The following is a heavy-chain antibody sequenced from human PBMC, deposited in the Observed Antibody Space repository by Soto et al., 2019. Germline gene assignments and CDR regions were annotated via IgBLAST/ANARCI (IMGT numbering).Heavy chain of an antibody. CDR1: GYTFTSYY. CDR3: ARGPTTIFGVVIPYYFDY. J-gene: IGHJ4*02. CDR2: INPSGGST. D-gene: IGHD3-3*01. Sequence: QVQLVQSGAEVKKPGASVKVSCKASGYTFTSYYMHWVRQAPGQGLEWMGIINPSGGSTSYAQKFTGRVTMTRDTSTSTVYMELSSLRSEDTAVYYCARGPTTIFGVVIPYYFDYWGQGTLVTVSS. V-gene: IGHV1-46*03.